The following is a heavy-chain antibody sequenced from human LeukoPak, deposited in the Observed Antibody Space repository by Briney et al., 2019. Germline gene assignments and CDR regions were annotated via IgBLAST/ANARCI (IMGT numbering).Heavy chain of an antibody. V-gene: IGHV4-39*07. CDR1: GGSISSSSYY. Sequence: PSETLSLTCTVSGGSISSSSYYWGWIRQPPGKGLEWIGSIYYSGSTYYNPSLKSRVTISVDTSKNQFSLKLSSVTAADTAVYYCARPHPNFASYFDYWGQGTMVTVSS. CDR2: IYYSGST. J-gene: IGHJ4*02. D-gene: IGHD1-1*01. CDR3: ARPHPNFASYFDY.